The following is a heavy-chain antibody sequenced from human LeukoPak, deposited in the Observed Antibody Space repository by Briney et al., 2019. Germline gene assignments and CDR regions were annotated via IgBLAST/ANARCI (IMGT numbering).Heavy chain of an antibody. CDR1: GFTFNYYS. V-gene: IGHV3-21*01. CDR2: ISSGSNYI. CDR3: ARDWGNWDFDY. Sequence: PGGSLRLSCTASGFTFNYYSMNWVRQAPGKGLEWVSSISSGSNYIFYADSVKGRFTISRDNAKNSVYLQMKSLRAEDTALYYCARDWGNWDFDYWGQGILVTVSS. J-gene: IGHJ4*02. D-gene: IGHD3-16*01.